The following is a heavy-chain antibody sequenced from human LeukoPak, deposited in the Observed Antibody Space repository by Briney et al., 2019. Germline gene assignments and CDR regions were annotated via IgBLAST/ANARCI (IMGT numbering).Heavy chain of an antibody. Sequence: SETLSLTCTVSGGSISSNSYYWGWIRQPPGKGLEWIGSMYYSGSTYYNPSLKSRVTISVDTSKNQFSLRLSSVTAADTAVYFCARDSRYCSGGNCHLRFDYWGQGILVTVSS. V-gene: IGHV4-39*07. CDR1: GGSISSNSYY. CDR3: ARDSRYCSGGNCHLRFDY. J-gene: IGHJ4*02. CDR2: MYYSGST. D-gene: IGHD2-15*01.